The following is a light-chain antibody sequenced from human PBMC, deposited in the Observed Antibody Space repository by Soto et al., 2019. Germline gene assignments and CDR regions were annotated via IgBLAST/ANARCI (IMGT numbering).Light chain of an antibody. Sequence: EIVMTQSPATLSVSPGDRATLSCRASQSVSSNLAWYQQKPGQAPRLLIYGASTRATGIPARFSGSGSGTEFTLTISSLQSEDFAAYYCQQYNNWPLHVTFGQGTKVHIK. J-gene: IGKJ1*01. V-gene: IGKV3-15*01. CDR1: QSVSSN. CDR2: GAS. CDR3: QQYNNWPLHVT.